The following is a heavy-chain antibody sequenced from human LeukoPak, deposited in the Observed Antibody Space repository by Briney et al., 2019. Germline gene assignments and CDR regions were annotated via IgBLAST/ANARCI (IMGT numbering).Heavy chain of an antibody. Sequence: GGSLRLSCAASGFTFDDYGMSWVRQAPGKGLEWVSGINWNGGSTGYADSVEGRFTISRDNAKNSLYLQMNSLRAEDTAVYYCARALIGYYFDYWGQGTLVTVSS. CDR3: ARALIGYYFDY. CDR2: INWNGGST. V-gene: IGHV3-20*04. J-gene: IGHJ4*02. D-gene: IGHD2-8*01. CDR1: GFTFDDYG.